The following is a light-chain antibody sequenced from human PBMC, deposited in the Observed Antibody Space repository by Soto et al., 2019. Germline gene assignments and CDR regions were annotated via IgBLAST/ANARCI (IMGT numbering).Light chain of an antibody. V-gene: IGKV3-20*01. CDR2: GAS. CDR1: QSVSSSY. Sequence: EIVLMQSPGTLSLSPGERATLSCRASQSVSSSYLAWYQQKPGQAPRLLIYGASSRATGIPDRFSASGSGTDFTLTISRLEPEDFAVYYCQQYGSSPRTFGPGTKVDI. J-gene: IGKJ3*01. CDR3: QQYGSSPRT.